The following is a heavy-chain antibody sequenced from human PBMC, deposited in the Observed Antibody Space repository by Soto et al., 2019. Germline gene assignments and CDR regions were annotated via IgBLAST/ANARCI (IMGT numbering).Heavy chain of an antibody. D-gene: IGHD3-9*01. CDR3: ARGPGLRYFDWPTSSHSYYFDY. J-gene: IGHJ4*02. V-gene: IGHV3-30-3*01. Sequence: GGSLRLSCAASGFTFSSYAMHWVRQAPGKGLEWVAVISYDGSNKYYADSVKGRFTISRDNSKNTLYLQMNSLRAEDTAVYYCARGPGLRYFDWPTSSHSYYFDYWGQGTLVTVSS. CDR1: GFTFSSYA. CDR2: ISYDGSNK.